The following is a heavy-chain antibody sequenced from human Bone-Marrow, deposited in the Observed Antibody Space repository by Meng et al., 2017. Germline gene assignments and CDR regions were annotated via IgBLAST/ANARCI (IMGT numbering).Heavy chain of an antibody. CDR3: ARDSSGWIRENWFDP. D-gene: IGHD6-19*01. V-gene: IGHV1-2*06. Sequence: QVELVQSGAEVKKPWALVKASCKTSRYTFTGYYMHWVRQAPGQGLEWMGRINPNSGGTNYAQKFQGRVTMTRDTSISTAYMELSRLRSDDTAVYYCARDSSGWIRENWFDPWGQGTLVTVSS. CDR2: INPNSGGT. J-gene: IGHJ5*02. CDR1: RYTFTGYY.